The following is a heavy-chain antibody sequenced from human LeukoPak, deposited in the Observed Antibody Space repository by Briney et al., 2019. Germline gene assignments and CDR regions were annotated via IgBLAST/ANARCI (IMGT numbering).Heavy chain of an antibody. CDR3: ASQGLAARRYYYYIDV. V-gene: IGHV5-51*01. CDR2: IYPGDSDT. J-gene: IGHJ6*03. Sequence: GESLKISCKGSGYSFTSYWIGWVRQMPGKGLEWMGIIYPGDSDTRYSPSFQGQVTISADKSISTAYLQWSSLKASDTAMYYCASQGLAARRYYYYIDVWGKGTTVTVSS. D-gene: IGHD6-6*01. CDR1: GYSFTSYW.